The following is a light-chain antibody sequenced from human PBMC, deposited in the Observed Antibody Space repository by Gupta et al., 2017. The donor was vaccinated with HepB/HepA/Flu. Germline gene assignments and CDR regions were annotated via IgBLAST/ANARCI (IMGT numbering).Light chain of an antibody. J-gene: IGLJ3*02. CDR3: LLFLAGGIWV. CDR1: SGSVSTRYY. Sequence: QTVVTQEASLSVSPGGTVTLTCALSSGSVSTRYYPSWYQQTPGQAPRTLIYSTNTRSSGVPDRFSGSILGNKAALTITGAQADDESDYYCLLFLAGGIWVFGGGTKLTVL. V-gene: IGLV8-61*01. CDR2: STN.